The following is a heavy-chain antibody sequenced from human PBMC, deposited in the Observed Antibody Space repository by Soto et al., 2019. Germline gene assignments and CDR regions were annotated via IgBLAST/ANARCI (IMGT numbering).Heavy chain of an antibody. CDR2: IKEDGSEK. V-gene: IGHV3-7*03. Sequence: EVQLVESGGGLVQPGGSLRLSCAASGFTFSNYWMSWVRQAPGKRLVWVANIKEDGSEKYYVDSVKGRFTISRDNAKNSLFLQTNSLRAEDTAVYYCATDLYQLPTMKYYYYGMDVWGQGTTVTVSS. J-gene: IGHJ6*02. D-gene: IGHD2-2*01. CDR1: GFTFSNYW. CDR3: ATDLYQLPTMKYYYYGMDV.